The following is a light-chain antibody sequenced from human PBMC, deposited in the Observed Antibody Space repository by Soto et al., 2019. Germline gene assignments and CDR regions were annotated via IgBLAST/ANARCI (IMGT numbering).Light chain of an antibody. CDR1: QSVSSSY. J-gene: IGKJ3*01. V-gene: IGKV3D-20*02. CDR3: QQRSNWPIT. CDR2: AAS. Sequence: EIVLTQSPGTLSLSPGERATLSCRASQSVSSSYFGLYQQKPGQAPRLLMYAASNRATGIPAWFSGSGSGTDFTLTISSLQNEDFAVYCGQQRSNWPITFGPGTKVDIK.